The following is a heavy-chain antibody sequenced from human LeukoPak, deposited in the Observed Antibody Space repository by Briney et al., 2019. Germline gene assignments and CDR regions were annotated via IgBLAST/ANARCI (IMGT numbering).Heavy chain of an antibody. V-gene: IGHV1-46*01. CDR3: ARANSGYDGVVDAFDI. CDR1: GYTFTSNY. J-gene: IGHJ3*02. D-gene: IGHD5-12*01. Sequence: ASVKVSCKAFGYTFTSNYMHWVRQAPGQGPEWMGVISPSGGSTTYAQKFQGRVTLTRDMSTSTDYLELSSLRSEDTAVYYCARANSGYDGVVDAFDIWGQGTMVTVSS. CDR2: ISPSGGST.